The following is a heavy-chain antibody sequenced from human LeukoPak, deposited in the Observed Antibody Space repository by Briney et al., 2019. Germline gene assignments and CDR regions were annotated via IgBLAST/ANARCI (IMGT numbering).Heavy chain of an antibody. CDR3: AKGYGTDYYYGLDV. V-gene: IGHV3-9*01. D-gene: IGHD1-1*01. J-gene: IGHJ6*02. CDR1: GFTFDDYG. CDR2: ISWNSGSI. Sequence: GGSLRLSCAASGFTFDDYGMHWVRQAPGKGLEWVSGISWNSGSIGYADAVKGRFTISRDNAKNSLDLQMNSLRAEDTALYFCAKGYGTDYYYGLDVWGQGTTVTVSS.